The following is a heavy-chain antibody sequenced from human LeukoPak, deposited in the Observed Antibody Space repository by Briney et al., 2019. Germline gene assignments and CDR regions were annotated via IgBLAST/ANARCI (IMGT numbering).Heavy chain of an antibody. D-gene: IGHD4-17*01. V-gene: IGHV4-38-2*02. Sequence: SETLSLTCSVSGYSLISGYYWGWIRQPPGKGLEWIGSMYFSGSAYDNPSLQSRVTISVDTSKNQFSLRLKSVTAADTAVYYCARGPFYGDPYYFDYWGQGTLVTVSS. CDR3: ARGPFYGDPYYFDY. CDR1: GYSLISGYY. J-gene: IGHJ4*02. CDR2: MYFSGSA.